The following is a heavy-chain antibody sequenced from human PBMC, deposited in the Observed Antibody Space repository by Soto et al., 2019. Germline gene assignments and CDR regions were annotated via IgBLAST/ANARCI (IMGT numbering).Heavy chain of an antibody. CDR3: ARSCSDVGRANDY. Sequence: QVQLVQSGAEVKKPGASVKVSCKASGYTFTSYYMHWVRQAPGQGLEWMGIINPSGGSTSYAQKLQGRDTMTRDTSTSTVYMELSSLRSEDTAVYYCARSCSDVGRANDYWGQGTLVTVSS. V-gene: IGHV1-46*03. J-gene: IGHJ4*02. D-gene: IGHD1-26*01. CDR2: INPSGGST. CDR1: GYTFTSYY.